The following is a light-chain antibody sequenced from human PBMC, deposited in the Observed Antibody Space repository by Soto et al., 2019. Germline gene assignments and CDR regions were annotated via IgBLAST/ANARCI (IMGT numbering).Light chain of an antibody. CDR2: SND. CDR3: AAWDDSLSEYV. CDR1: SSNIGNND. V-gene: IGLV1-47*02. Sequence: QSVLTQPPSASGTPGQRVTISCSGSSSNIGNNDLYWYQQLPGTAPQLLIHSNDQRPSGVPDRFSGSQSGTSASLAISAPRSEDEADYYCAAWDDSLSEYVFGTGTKLTVL. J-gene: IGLJ1*01.